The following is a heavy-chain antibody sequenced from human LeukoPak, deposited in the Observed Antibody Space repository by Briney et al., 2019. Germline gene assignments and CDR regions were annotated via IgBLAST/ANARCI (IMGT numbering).Heavy chain of an antibody. V-gene: IGHV3-33*01. J-gene: IGHJ4*02. CDR2: IWPDGNHK. D-gene: IGHD5-18*01. CDR3: ARGYGSNYGYMVY. CDR1: GFTFSSYG. Sequence: GGSLRLSCAASGFTFSSYGMHWVRQARGKGLEWMAVIWPDGNHKYNAESVKGRFTISRDNSKNTLYLQMDRLRVEDAAVYYCARGYGSNYGYMVYWGQGTLVTVSS.